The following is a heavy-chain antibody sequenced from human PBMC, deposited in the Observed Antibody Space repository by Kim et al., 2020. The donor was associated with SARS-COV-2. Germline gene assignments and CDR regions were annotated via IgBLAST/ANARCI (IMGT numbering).Heavy chain of an antibody. J-gene: IGHJ4*02. Sequence: SETLSLTCNVSGGSISSGGFFWSWVRQHPGKGLEWIGYIYYSGSSYYNPSLKSRVIMSVDKYQNQFSLKLNSVTAADTAVYYCARFRNQLLGGFDYWGQG. V-gene: IGHV4-31*03. CDR1: GGSISSGGFF. CDR3: ARFRNQLLGGFDY. CDR2: IYYSGSS. D-gene: IGHD2-2*01.